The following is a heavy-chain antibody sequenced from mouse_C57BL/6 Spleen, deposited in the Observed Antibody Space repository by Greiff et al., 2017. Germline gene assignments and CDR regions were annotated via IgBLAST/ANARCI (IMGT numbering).Heavy chain of an antibody. CDR1: GYTFTSYW. J-gene: IGHJ4*01. CDR2: IYPSDSET. V-gene: IGHV1-61*01. CDR3: ARGRWGYAMGY. Sequence: VQLQQPGAELVRPGSSVKLSCKASGYTFTSYWMDWVKQRPGQGLEWIGNIYPSDSETHYNQKFKDKATLTVDKSSSTAYMQLSSLTSEDSAVYYCARGRWGYAMGYWGQGTSVTVSS. D-gene: IGHD2-3*01.